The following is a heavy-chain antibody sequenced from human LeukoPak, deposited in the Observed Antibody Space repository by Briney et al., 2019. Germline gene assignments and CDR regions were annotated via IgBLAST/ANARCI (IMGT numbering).Heavy chain of an antibody. J-gene: IGHJ4*02. Sequence: GGSLRLSCAASGFTFRSYWMSWVRQAPGKGLESVANINQGGSVKYYVDYVKGRFTISRDDAKNSLYVQMNSLRDEDTAVYYCARVGYSGWNLEYWGQGTLVTVSS. CDR2: INQGGSVK. CDR1: GFTFRSYW. CDR3: ARVGYSGWNLEY. D-gene: IGHD5-12*01. V-gene: IGHV3-7*01.